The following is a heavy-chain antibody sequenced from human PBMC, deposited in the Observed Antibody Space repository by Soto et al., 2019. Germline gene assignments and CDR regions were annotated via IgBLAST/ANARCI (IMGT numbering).Heavy chain of an antibody. CDR3: ARDATPSSGGGALVDP. CDR2: IYYSGST. Sequence: QVQLQESGPGLVKPSQTLSLTCTVSGGSISSGGYYWSWIRPHPGKGLEWIGYIYYSGSTYYHPSLKSRVTISVDTSKNQSSLKLSAVTAAATAVYYWARDATPSSGGGALVDPWGQGTLVTVSS. V-gene: IGHV4-31*03. CDR1: GGSISSGGYY. D-gene: IGHD3-16*01. J-gene: IGHJ5*02.